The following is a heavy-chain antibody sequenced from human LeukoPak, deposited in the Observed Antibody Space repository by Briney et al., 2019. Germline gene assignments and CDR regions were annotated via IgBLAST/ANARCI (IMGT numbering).Heavy chain of an antibody. CDR2: MNPNSGNT. CDR1: GYTFTSYD. V-gene: IGHV1-8*01. Sequence: ASVKVSCKASGYTFTSYDINWVRQATGQGLEWMGWMNPNSGNTGYAQKFQGRVTMTRNTSISTAYMELSSLRSEDTAVYYCARVDSSSWYVLYYYYGMDVWGQGTTVTVSS. D-gene: IGHD6-13*01. CDR3: ARVDSSSWYVLYYYYGMDV. J-gene: IGHJ6*02.